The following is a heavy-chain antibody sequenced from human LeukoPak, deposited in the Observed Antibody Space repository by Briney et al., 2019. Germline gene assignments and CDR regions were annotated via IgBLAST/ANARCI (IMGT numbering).Heavy chain of an antibody. V-gene: IGHV3-21*01. D-gene: IGHD6-13*01. CDR3: AAQAGAFDI. CDR2: ISSSSGYI. J-gene: IGHJ3*02. Sequence: WGSLRLSCAASGFTFSSYSMNWVRQAPGKGLEWVSSISSSSGYIYYADSVKGRFTISRDNAKNSLYLQMNSLRAEDTAVYYCAAQAGAFDIWGQGTMVTVSS. CDR1: GFTFSSYS.